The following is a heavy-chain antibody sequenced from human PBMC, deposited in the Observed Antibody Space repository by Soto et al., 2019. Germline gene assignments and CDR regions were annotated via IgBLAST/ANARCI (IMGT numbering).Heavy chain of an antibody. D-gene: IGHD3-10*01. J-gene: IGHJ6*02. CDR1: GGSFSGYY. Sequence: PSETLSLTCAVYGGSFSGYYWSWIRQPPGKGLEWFGEINHSGSTNYNPSLKSRVTISVDTYKNQFSLKMSSVTAADTALYYCARDGPRPPMVRGVIGWDYYYYGMDVWGQGTTVT. CDR2: INHSGST. CDR3: ARDGPRPPMVRGVIGWDYYYYGMDV. V-gene: IGHV4-34*01.